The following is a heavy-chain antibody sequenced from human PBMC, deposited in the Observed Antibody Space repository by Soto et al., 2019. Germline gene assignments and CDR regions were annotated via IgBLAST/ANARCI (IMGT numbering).Heavy chain of an antibody. J-gene: IGHJ5*02. V-gene: IGHV4-59*01. CDR2: IYYSGST. CDR1: GSSISAYY. Sequence: PPDAPPLPCTVPGSSISAYYWNWIRHPPGKGLEWIGDIYYSGSTNYIPSLKSRVTISVDTSKSQFRLKLSSVTAADTAVYDCAGDPGGWFDPWGPGTLVTVSS. D-gene: IGHD1-1*01. CDR3: AGDPGGWFDP.